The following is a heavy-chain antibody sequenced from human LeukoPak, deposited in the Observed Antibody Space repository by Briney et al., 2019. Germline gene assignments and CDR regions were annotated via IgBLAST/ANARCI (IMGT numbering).Heavy chain of an antibody. CDR2: IYTSGST. D-gene: IGHD4-11*01. J-gene: IGHJ4*02. V-gene: IGHV4-4*07. Sequence: SETLSLTCTVSGGSISSYYWSWIRQPAGKRLEWIGRIYTSGSTNYNPSLKSRVTISVDKSKNQFSLKLSSVTAADTAVYYCARGPDYSNLVDYWGQGTLVTVSS. CDR3: ARGPDYSNLVDY. CDR1: GGSISSYY.